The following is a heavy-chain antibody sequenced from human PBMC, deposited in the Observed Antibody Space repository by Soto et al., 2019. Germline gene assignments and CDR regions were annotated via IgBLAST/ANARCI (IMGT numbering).Heavy chain of an antibody. J-gene: IGHJ4*02. CDR3: ARRMIVVVKSRGAPTYFDY. D-gene: IGHD3-22*01. V-gene: IGHV4-30-4*01. CDR2: IYYSGST. CDR1: GGSISSGDYY. Sequence: SSETLSLTCTVSGGSISSGDYYWSWIRQPPGKGLEWIGYIYYSGSTYYNPSLKSRVTISVDTSKNQFSLKLSSVTAADTAVYYCARRMIVVVKSRGAPTYFDYWGQGTLVTVSS.